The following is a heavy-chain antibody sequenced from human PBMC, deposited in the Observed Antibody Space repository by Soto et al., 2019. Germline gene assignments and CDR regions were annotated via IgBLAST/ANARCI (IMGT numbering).Heavy chain of an antibody. V-gene: IGHV3-23*01. CDR1: GFTFSSYA. J-gene: IGHJ2*01. D-gene: IGHD3-16*01. CDR3: AKYGGHNAAYFDL. CDR2: ISGSGGST. Sequence: EVQLLESGGGLVQPGGSLRLSCAASGFTFSSYAMSWVRQAPGKGLEWVSAISGSGGSTYYADAVKGRFTISRDNSKNTLYRQMNSLRAEDTAVYYCAKYGGHNAAYFDLWGRGTLVTVSS.